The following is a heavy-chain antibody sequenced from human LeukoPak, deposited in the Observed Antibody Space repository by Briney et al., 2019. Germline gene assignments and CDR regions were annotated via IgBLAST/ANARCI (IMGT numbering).Heavy chain of an antibody. V-gene: IGHV3-33*01. D-gene: IGHD2-21*02. CDR2: IWYDGSNK. CDR3: ARDQSPYCGGDCFGFRPSSAFDI. Sequence: PGGSLRLSCAASGFTFSSYGMHWVRQAPGKGLEWVAVIWYDGSNKYYADSVKGRFTISRDNSKNTLYLQMNSLRAEDTAVYYCARDQSPYCGGDCFGFRPSSAFDIWGQGTMVTVSS. J-gene: IGHJ3*02. CDR1: GFTFSSYG.